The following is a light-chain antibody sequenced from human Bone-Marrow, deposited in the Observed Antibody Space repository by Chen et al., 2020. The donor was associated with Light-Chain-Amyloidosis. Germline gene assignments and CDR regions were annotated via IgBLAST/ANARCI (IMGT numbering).Light chain of an antibody. CDR1: SSDVGGDNT. V-gene: IGLV2-14*01. Sequence: QSALTQPASVSGSPGQSITISCTGTSSDVGGDNTVSWYQQQPDKAPKLMIYEVTNRPSWVPNRFSGYKSDNTASLTISGLQTEDESDYFCSSYTITNTLVFVSGTRVTIL. CDR2: EVT. CDR3: SSYTITNTLV. J-gene: IGLJ1*01.